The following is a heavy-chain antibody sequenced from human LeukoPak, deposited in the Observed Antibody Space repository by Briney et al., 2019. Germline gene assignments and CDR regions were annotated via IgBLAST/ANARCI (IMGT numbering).Heavy chain of an antibody. D-gene: IGHD3-16*01. CDR1: GSTFSSYS. V-gene: IGHV3-21*01. J-gene: IGHJ4*02. CDR3: ARDVRRSRGGFDY. Sequence: GGSLRLSCAASGSTFSSYSMNWVRQAPGKGLEWVSSISSSSSYIYYADSVKGRFTISRDNAKNSLYPQMNSLRAEDTAVYYCARDVRRSRGGFDYWGQGTLVTVSS. CDR2: ISSSSSYI.